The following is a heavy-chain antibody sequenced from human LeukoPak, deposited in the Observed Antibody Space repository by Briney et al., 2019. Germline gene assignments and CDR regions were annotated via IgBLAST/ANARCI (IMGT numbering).Heavy chain of an antibody. CDR3: ASALGTYDFWSGYYRGSRNYGMDV. J-gene: IGHJ6*02. CDR1: GGSFSGYY. D-gene: IGHD3-3*01. Sequence: SETLSLTCAVYGGSFSGYYWSWFRQPPGKGLEWIGKINHSGSTNYNPSLKSRVTISVDTSKNQFSLKLSSVTAADTAVYYCASALGTYDFWSGYYRGSRNYGMDVWGQGTTVTVSS. V-gene: IGHV4-34*01. CDR2: INHSGST.